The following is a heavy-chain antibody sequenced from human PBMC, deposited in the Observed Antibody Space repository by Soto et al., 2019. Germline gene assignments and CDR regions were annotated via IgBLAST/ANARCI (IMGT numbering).Heavy chain of an antibody. CDR3: ARYIPGVRYYGMDV. Sequence: GGSLRLSCAAPGFTFSSYAMKRVRQAPGKGLEWVSLIGESGTPTYYADSVKGRFTISRDNSGNTLFLEMYSLRAEDTDVYYCARYIPGVRYYGMDVWGQGTTVTVSS. CDR1: GFTFSSYA. V-gene: IGHV3-23*01. CDR2: IGESGTPT. J-gene: IGHJ6*02. D-gene: IGHD2-2*01.